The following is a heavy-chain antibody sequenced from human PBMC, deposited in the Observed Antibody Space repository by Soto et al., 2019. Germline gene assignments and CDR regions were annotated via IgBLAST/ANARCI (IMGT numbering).Heavy chain of an antibody. V-gene: IGHV1-8*01. Sequence: QVQLVQSGAEVKKPGASVKVSCKASGYTFTSYDINWVRQATGQGLEWMGWMNPNSGNTGYAQKFQGSVTMTRNTSISTDYMELGSLRSEDTAVYYCARVLDFCSGRDAFDIWGQGTMVTVSS. D-gene: IGHD3-3*01. CDR3: ARVLDFCSGRDAFDI. CDR1: GYTFTSYD. CDR2: MNPNSGNT. J-gene: IGHJ3*02.